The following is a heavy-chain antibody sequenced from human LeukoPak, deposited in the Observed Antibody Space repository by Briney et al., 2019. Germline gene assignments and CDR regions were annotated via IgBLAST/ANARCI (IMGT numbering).Heavy chain of an antibody. J-gene: IGHJ4*02. CDR1: GGSINVYY. D-gene: IGHD4-17*01. V-gene: IGHV4-59*12. CDR2: IDYSGNT. CDR3: ARTASMVTTVIDY. Sequence: LETLSLTCTISGGSINVYYSSWTRQPPGKALEWIAYIDYSGNTDYNPSLTSRVTISIDTAKNQFSLKVRSVTAADSAIYYCARTASMVTTVIDYWGQGTLVTVSS.